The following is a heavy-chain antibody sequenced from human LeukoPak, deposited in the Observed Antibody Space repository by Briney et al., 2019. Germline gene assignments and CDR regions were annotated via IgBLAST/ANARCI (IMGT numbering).Heavy chain of an antibody. CDR2: MNPNSGNT. J-gene: IGHJ5*02. CDR3: AREDMGKIWSGYT. V-gene: IGHV1-8*03. Sequence: GASVKVSCKASGYSFNSYDINWVRQATGRGLEWMGWMNPNSGNTGYAQKFQGRVTITRNTSISTAYMELSSLRSEDTAVYYCAREDMGKIWSGYTWGQGTLVTVSS. CDR1: GYSFNSYD. D-gene: IGHD3-3*01.